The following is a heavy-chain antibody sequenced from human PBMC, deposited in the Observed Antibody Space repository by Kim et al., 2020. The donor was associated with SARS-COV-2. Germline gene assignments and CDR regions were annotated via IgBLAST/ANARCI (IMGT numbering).Heavy chain of an antibody. Sequence: RFTISRDNAKNSLYLQMNSLRAEDTAVYYCARGPYDIVVVPAAILYAFDIWGQGTMVTVSS. D-gene: IGHD2-2*02. CDR3: ARGPYDIVVVPAAILYAFDI. V-gene: IGHV3-11*06. J-gene: IGHJ3*02.